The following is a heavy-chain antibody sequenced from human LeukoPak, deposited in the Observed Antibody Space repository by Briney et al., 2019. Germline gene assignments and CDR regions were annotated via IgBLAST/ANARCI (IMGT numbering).Heavy chain of an antibody. Sequence: ASVKVSCKASGYTFTGYYIHWVRQAPGQGLEWMGWISTYNGNTNYAQNLQGRVAMTTDTSTSTAHMELRSLRSDDTAVYYCARDLGRRCSGGSCNYYSNYMDVWGKGTTVTISS. CDR2: ISTYNGNT. CDR1: GYTFTGYY. D-gene: IGHD2-15*01. V-gene: IGHV1-18*04. J-gene: IGHJ6*03. CDR3: ARDLGRRCSGGSCNYYSNYMDV.